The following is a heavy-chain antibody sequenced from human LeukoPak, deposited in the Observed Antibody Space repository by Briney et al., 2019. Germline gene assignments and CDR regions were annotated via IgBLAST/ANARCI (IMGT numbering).Heavy chain of an antibody. CDR2: IKSKTDGGTT. D-gene: IGHD3-16*02. CDR1: GFTFSNAW. Sequence: GGSLSLSCAASGFTFSNAWMSWVRQAPGKGLEWVGRIKSKTDGGTTDYAAPVKGRFTISRDDSKNTLYLQMNSMKTEDTAVYYCTTDPLYDYVWGSYRYGFDYWGQGTLVTVSS. V-gene: IGHV3-15*01. J-gene: IGHJ4*02. CDR3: TTDPLYDYVWGSYRYGFDY.